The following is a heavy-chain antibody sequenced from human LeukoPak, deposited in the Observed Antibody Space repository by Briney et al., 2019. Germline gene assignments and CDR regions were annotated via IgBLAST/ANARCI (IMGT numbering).Heavy chain of an antibody. CDR1: TYSLPTWG. V-gene: IGHV1-18*01. CDR3: ARPAKGAYFYYYMDV. J-gene: IGHJ6*03. CDR2: ISFYNGNT. D-gene: IGHD2-2*01. Sequence: ASVKVSCKTSTYSLPTWGITWVRQAPGQGLEWMGWISFYNGNTQYAQNFQGRLSLTTDTSTNTAYLELRGLRSNDTAVYFCARPAKGAYFYYYMDVWGQGSTVTVSS.